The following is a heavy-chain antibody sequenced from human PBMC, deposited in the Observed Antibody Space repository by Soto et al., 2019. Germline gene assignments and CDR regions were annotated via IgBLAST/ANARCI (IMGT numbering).Heavy chain of an antibody. Sequence: EVQLAESGGGLVQPGGSLRRSCAASGFTFSSHWMHWVRQAPGKGLVWVSRIIGDGNEITYADSVKGRFTISRDNAKNTVILQMNSLRAEDTAVYYCVRGHVRGNDRHFDYWGQGTLVTVSS. J-gene: IGHJ4*02. V-gene: IGHV3-74*01. CDR3: VRGHVRGNDRHFDY. CDR2: IIGDGNEI. D-gene: IGHD3-16*02. CDR1: GFTFSSHW.